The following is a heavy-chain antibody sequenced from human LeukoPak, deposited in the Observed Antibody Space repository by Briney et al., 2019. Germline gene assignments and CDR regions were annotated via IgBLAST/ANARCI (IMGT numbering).Heavy chain of an antibody. J-gene: IGHJ6*02. Sequence: GASVKVSCKASGYTFTSYDINWVRQATGQGLEWMGWMNPNSGNTGYAQKFQGRVTMTRNTSISTAYMELSSLRSEDTAAYYCARVDYYGSGSYLREYYYYGMDVWGQGTTVTVSS. CDR2: MNPNSGNT. CDR3: ARVDYYGSGSYLREYYYYGMDV. CDR1: GYTFTSYD. D-gene: IGHD3-10*01. V-gene: IGHV1-8*01.